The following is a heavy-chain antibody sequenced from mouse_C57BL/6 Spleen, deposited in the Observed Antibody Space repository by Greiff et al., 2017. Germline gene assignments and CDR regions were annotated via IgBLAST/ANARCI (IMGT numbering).Heavy chain of an antibody. Sequence: VQLQQSGAELAKPGASVKLSCKTSGYTFTSYWMHWVKQRPGQGLEWIGYINPSSGYTKYNQKFKDKATLTADKSSSTAYMQLSSLTYEDSAVYYCARCPSYYSNYVGYAMDYWGQGTSVTVSS. CDR3: ARCPSYYSNYVGYAMDY. V-gene: IGHV1-7*01. J-gene: IGHJ4*01. D-gene: IGHD2-5*01. CDR1: GYTFTSYW. CDR2: INPSSGYT.